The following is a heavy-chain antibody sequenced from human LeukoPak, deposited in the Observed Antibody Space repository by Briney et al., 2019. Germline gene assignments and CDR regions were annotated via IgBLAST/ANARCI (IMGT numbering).Heavy chain of an antibody. V-gene: IGHV3-11*06. D-gene: IGHD2-21*01. J-gene: IGHJ3*02. CDR3: ARSSSSGGGDSFDI. CDR2: ISGSSYYT. Sequence: PGGSLRLSCAASGFTFSDYYMSWIRQAPGKGLEWVSYISGSSYYTKYADSVKGRFTISRDNAKNSLYLQMNSLRAEDTAVYYCARSSSSGGGDSFDIWGQGTMVIVSS. CDR1: GFTFSDYY.